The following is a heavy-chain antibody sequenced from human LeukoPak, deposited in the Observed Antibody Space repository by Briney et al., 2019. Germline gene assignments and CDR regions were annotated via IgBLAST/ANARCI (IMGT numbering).Heavy chain of an antibody. CDR1: GGSFSGYY. D-gene: IGHD4-17*01. CDR2: INHSGST. CDR3: ARTTVHYYFDY. J-gene: IGHJ4*02. V-gene: IGHV4-34*01. Sequence: SETLSLTCAVYGGSFSGYYWSWIRQPPGKGLEWIGEINHSGSTNYNPSLKSRVTISVDTSKNQFSLKQSSVTAADTAVYYCARTTVHYYFDYWGQGTLVTVSS.